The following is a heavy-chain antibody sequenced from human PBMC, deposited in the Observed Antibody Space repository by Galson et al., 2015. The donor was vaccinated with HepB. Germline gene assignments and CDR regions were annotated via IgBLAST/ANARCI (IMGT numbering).Heavy chain of an antibody. D-gene: IGHD6-13*01. V-gene: IGHV3-53*01. J-gene: IGHJ6*03. CDR3: ARERADSSSSFWTTGPEDYYYYMDV. CDR1: GFTVSSNY. CDR2: IYSGGST. Sequence: SLRLSCAASGFTVSSNYMSWVRQAPGKGLEWVPVIYSGGSTYYADSVKGRFTISRDNSKNTLYLQMNSLRAEDTAVYYCARERADSSSSFWTTGPEDYYYYMDVWGKGTTVTVSS.